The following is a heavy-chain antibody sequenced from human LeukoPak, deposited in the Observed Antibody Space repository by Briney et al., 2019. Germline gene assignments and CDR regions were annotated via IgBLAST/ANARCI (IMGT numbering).Heavy chain of an antibody. J-gene: IGHJ4*02. CDR3: ARDSAAGTPLSSY. V-gene: IGHV4-30-2*01. CDR2: TYHSGST. D-gene: IGHD6-13*01. Sequence: SETLSLTCTVSGGSISSGGYYWSWIRQPPGKGLEWIGYTYHSGSTYYNPSLKSRVTISVDRSKNQFSLKLSSVTAADTAVYYCARDSAAGTPLSSYWGQGTLVTVSS. CDR1: GGSISSGGYY.